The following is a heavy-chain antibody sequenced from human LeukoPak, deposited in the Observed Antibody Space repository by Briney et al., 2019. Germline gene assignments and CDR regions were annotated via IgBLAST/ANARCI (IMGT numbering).Heavy chain of an antibody. CDR3: ARLIAAAGNVY. Sequence: GASVKVSCMASGGTFSSYAISWVRQAPGQGLEWMGGIIPIFGTANYAQKFQGRVTITTDESTSTAYMELSSLRSEDTAVYYCARLIAAAGNVYWGQGTLVTVSS. J-gene: IGHJ4*02. V-gene: IGHV1-69*05. CDR1: GGTFSSYA. D-gene: IGHD6-13*01. CDR2: IIPIFGTA.